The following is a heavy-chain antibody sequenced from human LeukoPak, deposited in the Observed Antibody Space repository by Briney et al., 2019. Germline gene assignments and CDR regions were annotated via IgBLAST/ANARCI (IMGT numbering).Heavy chain of an antibody. J-gene: IGHJ4*02. D-gene: IGHD1-26*01. V-gene: IGHV3-74*01. CDR1: GFTFSSNW. CDR3: VRDLGGRSGH. Sequence: GGSLRLSCAASGFTFSSNWMHWVRQAPGKGLVWVSRSNEDGSTTNYADSVKGRFTISRDNAKNTLYLQMNSLTAEDTAVYYCVRDLGGRSGHWGQGTLITVSS. CDR2: SNEDGSTT.